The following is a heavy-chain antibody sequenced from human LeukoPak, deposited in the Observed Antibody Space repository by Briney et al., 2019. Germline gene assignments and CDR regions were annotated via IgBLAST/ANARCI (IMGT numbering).Heavy chain of an antibody. CDR1: GGSISSYY. CDR3: ARGVVETSEVPDTYFDY. Sequence: SETLSLTCTVSGGSISSYYWSWIRQPPGKGLEWIGYIYYSGSTNYNPSLKSRVTIPVDTSKNQFSLKLSSVTAADTAVYYCARGVVETSEVPDTYFDYWGQGTLVTVSS. V-gene: IGHV4-59*01. CDR2: IYYSGST. D-gene: IGHD2-21*02. J-gene: IGHJ4*02.